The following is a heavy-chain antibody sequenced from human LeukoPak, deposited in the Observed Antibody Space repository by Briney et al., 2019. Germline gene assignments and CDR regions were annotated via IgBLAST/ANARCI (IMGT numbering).Heavy chain of an antibody. CDR2: IYYSGST. Sequence: PSETLSLTCTVSGGSISSSSYYWGWIRQPPGKGLEWIGSIYYSGSTYYNPSLKSRVTISVDTSKNQFSLKLSSVTAADTAVYYCARPGWSGRLFDYWGQGILVTVSS. CDR1: GGSISSSSYY. D-gene: IGHD3-3*01. J-gene: IGHJ4*02. V-gene: IGHV4-39*01. CDR3: ARPGWSGRLFDY.